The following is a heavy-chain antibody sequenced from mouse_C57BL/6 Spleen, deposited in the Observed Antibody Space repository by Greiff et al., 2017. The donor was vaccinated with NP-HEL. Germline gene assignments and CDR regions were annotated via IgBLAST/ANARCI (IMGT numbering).Heavy chain of an antibody. CDR2: IDPSDSYT. CDR3: ARYGSSAYFDY. V-gene: IGHV1-69*01. D-gene: IGHD1-1*01. J-gene: IGHJ2*01. Sequence: VQLQQSGAELVMPGASVKLSCKASGYTFTSYWMHWVKQRPGQGLEWIGEIDPSDSYTNYNQKFKGKSTLTVDKSSSTAYMQLSSLTSEDSAVYYCARYGSSAYFDYWGQGTTLTVSS. CDR1: GYTFTSYW.